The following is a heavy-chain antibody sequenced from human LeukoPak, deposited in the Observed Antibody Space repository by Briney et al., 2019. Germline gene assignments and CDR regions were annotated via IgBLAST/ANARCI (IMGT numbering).Heavy chain of an antibody. CDR1: GITFSSYW. J-gene: IGHJ4*02. CDR2: IKYDGIER. D-gene: IGHD6-13*01. CDR3: GRESVAAGLGH. V-gene: IGHV3-74*01. Sequence: GGPLRLSCAVSGITFSSYWTHWVRQGPGKGRVWVARIKYDGIERGYADSVKGRVTISRDNAKNTLYLQMNSQRAEDTAVYFCGRESVAAGLGHWGQGTLVTVST.